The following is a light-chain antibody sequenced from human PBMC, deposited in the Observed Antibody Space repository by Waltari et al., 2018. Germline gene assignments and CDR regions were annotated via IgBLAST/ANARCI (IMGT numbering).Light chain of an antibody. V-gene: IGKV3-11*01. CDR2: DAF. CDR3: QQRSNWPPT. Sequence: EIVLTQSPATLSLSPRDSATLSCRASQSIASSLAWYQQRPGQAPRLLIYDAFTRDTGIPARFSGSGSGTDFTLTISSLEPEDFAVYYCQQRSNWPPTFGGGSKVEI. J-gene: IGKJ4*01. CDR1: QSIASS.